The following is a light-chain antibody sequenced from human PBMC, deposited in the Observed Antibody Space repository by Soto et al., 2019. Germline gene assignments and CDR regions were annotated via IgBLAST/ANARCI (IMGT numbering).Light chain of an antibody. CDR2: KAS. J-gene: IGKJ1*01. CDR3: QQYNSFPWT. CDR1: QSISNW. V-gene: IGKV1-5*03. Sequence: DIQMTQSPSTLSAAVGDRVTISCRASQSISNWLAWYQQRPGKAPKLLIYKASNLESGVPSRFSGSGSGTEFTLTVNSLQVDDFATYYCQQYNSFPWTFGQGTRVEI.